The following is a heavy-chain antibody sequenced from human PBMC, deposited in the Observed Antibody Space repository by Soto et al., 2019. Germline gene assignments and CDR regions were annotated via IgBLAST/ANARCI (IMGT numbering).Heavy chain of an antibody. CDR3: ARETSTITSSSWYENWFDP. CDR2: ISAYNGNT. V-gene: IGHV1-18*01. J-gene: IGHJ5*02. Sequence: QVQLVQSGAEVKKPGASVKVSCKASGYTFTSYGISWVRQAPGQGLEWMGWISAYNGNTNYAQKLQGRVTMTTDTSTSTAYMELRSLRSDDTAVYYCARETSTITSSSWYENWFDPWGQGTLVTVSS. D-gene: IGHD6-13*01. CDR1: GYTFTSYG.